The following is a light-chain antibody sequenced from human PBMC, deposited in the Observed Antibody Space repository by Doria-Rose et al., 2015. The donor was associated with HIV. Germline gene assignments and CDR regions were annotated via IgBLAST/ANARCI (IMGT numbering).Light chain of an antibody. CDR2: KAS. CDR1: QTISGW. V-gene: IGKV1-5*03. CDR3: QQYNSYSPST. J-gene: IGKJ1*01. Sequence: DIQLTQSPSTLSASVGDRVSITCRASQTISGWLAWYQQKPGKAPKLLIYKASTLKNGVPSRFSGSGSGTEFTLTISSLQPDDFATYYCQQYNSYSPSTFGQGTKVEIK.